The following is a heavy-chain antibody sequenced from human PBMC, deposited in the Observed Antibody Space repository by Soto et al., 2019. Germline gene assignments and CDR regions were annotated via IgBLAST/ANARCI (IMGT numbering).Heavy chain of an antibody. J-gene: IGHJ4*02. CDR1: GGSISSGGYY. Sequence: TLSLTCTVSGGSISSGGYYWSWIRQHPGKGLEWIGYIYYSGSTYYNPSLKSRVTISVDTSKNQFSLKLSSVTAADTAVYYCARDRSSSWSKFDYWGRGTLVTVSS. D-gene: IGHD6-13*01. V-gene: IGHV4-31*03. CDR2: IYYSGST. CDR3: ARDRSSSWSKFDY.